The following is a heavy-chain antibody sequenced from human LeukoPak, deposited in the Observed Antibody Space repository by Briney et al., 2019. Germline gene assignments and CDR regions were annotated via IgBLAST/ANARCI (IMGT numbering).Heavy chain of an antibody. Sequence: GGSLRLSCAASGFTFSSYGMHWVRQAPGKGLEWVAVISYDGSNKYYADSVKGRFTISRDNSKNTLYLQMNSLRPEDTAVYYCAKDQFSSGFEYFQHWGQGTLVTVSS. CDR1: GFTFSSYG. CDR3: AKDQFSSGFEYFQH. CDR2: ISYDGSNK. V-gene: IGHV3-30*18. D-gene: IGHD6-19*01. J-gene: IGHJ1*01.